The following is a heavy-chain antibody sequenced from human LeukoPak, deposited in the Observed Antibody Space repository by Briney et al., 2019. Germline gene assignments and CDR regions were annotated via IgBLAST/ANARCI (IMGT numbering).Heavy chain of an antibody. J-gene: IGHJ4*02. Sequence: SETLSLTCAVSGASISSGGYSWNWIRLPPGKGLEWIANIYHSGNTYYNPSLRSRVTISVDTSKNQFSLMLSSVTAADTALYYCARKEDYGDYVDYWGQGTLVTVSS. CDR1: GASISSGGYS. CDR2: IYHSGNT. D-gene: IGHD4-17*01. CDR3: ARKEDYGDYVDY. V-gene: IGHV4-30-2*01.